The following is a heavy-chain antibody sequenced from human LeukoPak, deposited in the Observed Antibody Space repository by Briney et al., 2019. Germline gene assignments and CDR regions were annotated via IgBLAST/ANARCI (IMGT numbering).Heavy chain of an antibody. CDR1: GGTFSSYA. D-gene: IGHD6-13*01. V-gene: IGHV1-69*05. CDR3: ARSGIAAAGTAVDY. Sequence: ASVKVSCKASGGTFSSYAISWVRRAPGQGLEWMGGIIPIFGTANYAQKFQGRVTITTDESTSTAYMELSSLRSEDTAVYYCARSGIAAAGTAVDYWGQGTLVTVSS. J-gene: IGHJ4*02. CDR2: IIPIFGTA.